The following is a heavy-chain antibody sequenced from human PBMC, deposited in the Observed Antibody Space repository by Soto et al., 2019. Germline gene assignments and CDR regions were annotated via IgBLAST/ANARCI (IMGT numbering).Heavy chain of an antibody. CDR2: ISYDGSNK. J-gene: IGHJ4*02. Sequence: PGGSLRLSCAASGFTFSSYGTHWVRQAPGKGLEWVAVISYDGSNKYYADSVKGRFTISRDNSKNTLYLQMNSLRAEDTAVYYCAKDEARWYYDSSGSFDYWGQGTLVTVSS. V-gene: IGHV3-30*18. CDR1: GFTFSSYG. D-gene: IGHD3-22*01. CDR3: AKDEARWYYDSSGSFDY.